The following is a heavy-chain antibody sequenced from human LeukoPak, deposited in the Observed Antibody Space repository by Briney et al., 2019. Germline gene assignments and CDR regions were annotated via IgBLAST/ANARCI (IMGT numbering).Heavy chain of an antibody. J-gene: IGHJ3*01. CDR2: SYYRSKWYY. Sequence: SQTLSLTCDISGDTVSSNSAAWNWIRQSPSRGLEWLGRSYYRSKWYYDYAVSVKSRITISPDTSKNQFSLQLNSVTADDTAVYYCARGFALDFWGQGTMVTVSS. CDR3: ARGFALDF. V-gene: IGHV6-1*01. CDR1: GDTVSSNSAA.